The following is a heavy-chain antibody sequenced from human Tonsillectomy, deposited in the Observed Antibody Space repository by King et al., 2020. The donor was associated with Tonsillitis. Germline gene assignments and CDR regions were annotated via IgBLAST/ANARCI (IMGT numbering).Heavy chain of an antibody. CDR1: GGSISSGGYS. D-gene: IGHD3-10*01. CDR3: ARESLRAPIDY. J-gene: IGHJ4*02. Sequence: VQLQESGPGLVKPSQTLSLTCAVSGGSISSGGYSWSWIRQPPGKGLEWIGYIYYSGSTYYNPSLKSRVTISVDTSKNQFSLKLRSVTAADTAVYYCARESLRAPIDYWGQGTLVTVSS. CDR2: IYYSGST. V-gene: IGHV4-30-4*07.